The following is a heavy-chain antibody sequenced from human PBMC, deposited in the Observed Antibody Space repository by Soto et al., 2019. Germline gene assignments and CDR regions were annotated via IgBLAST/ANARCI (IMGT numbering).Heavy chain of an antibody. CDR1: WDSVSSNRAA. J-gene: IGHJ5*02. Sequence: SQTLSLTCAIPWDSVSSNRAAWNWIRQSPSRGLEWLGRTYYRSEWYNDYAVSVKSRITINPDTSKNQLSLQLNSVTPEDTAVYYFARDPRVVGSRSSGVGFDPWGQGSRVTVSS. CDR3: ARDPRVVGSRSSGVGFDP. D-gene: IGHD1-26*01. CDR2: TYYRSEWYN. V-gene: IGHV6-1*01.